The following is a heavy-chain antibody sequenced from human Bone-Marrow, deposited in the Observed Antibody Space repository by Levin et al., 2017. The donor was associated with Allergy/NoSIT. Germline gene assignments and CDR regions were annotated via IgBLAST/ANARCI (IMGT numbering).Heavy chain of an antibody. Sequence: KISCKASGGTFSSDTISWVRQAPGQGLEWMGRIIPILGRANYAQKFQGRVTITADNSATTAYMELSSLGSEDTAVYYCARLIGYSNGPEVFGMDVWGQGTTVTVSS. CDR3: ARLIGYSNGPEVFGMDV. V-gene: IGHV1-69*02. D-gene: IGHD6-19*01. CDR2: IIPILGRA. CDR1: GGTFSSDT. J-gene: IGHJ6*02.